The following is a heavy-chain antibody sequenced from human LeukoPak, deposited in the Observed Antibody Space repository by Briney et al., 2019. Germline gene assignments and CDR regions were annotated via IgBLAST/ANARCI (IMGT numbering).Heavy chain of an antibody. Sequence: SETLSLTCTVSGGSISSSSYYWGWIRQPPGKGLEWIGSIYYSGSTYYNPSLKSRVTISVDTSKNQFSLKLSSVTAADTAVYYCARHEWVTTGKHYFDYWGQGTLVTVSS. V-gene: IGHV4-39*01. CDR3: ARHEWVTTGKHYFDY. CDR2: IYYSGST. J-gene: IGHJ4*02. CDR1: GGSISSSSYY. D-gene: IGHD4-11*01.